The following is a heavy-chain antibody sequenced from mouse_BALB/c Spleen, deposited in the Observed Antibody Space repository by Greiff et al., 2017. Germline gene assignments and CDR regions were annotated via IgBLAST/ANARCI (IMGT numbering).Heavy chain of an antibody. CDR1: GFTFSSYT. D-gene: IGHD1-1*01. J-gene: IGHJ3*01. CDR3: ARKENYYGSSWAY. Sequence: DVMLVESGGGLVQPGGSLKLSCAASGFTFSSYTMSWVRQTPEKRLEWVAYISSGGSTYYPDSVKGRFTISRDNARNILYLQMSSLRSEDTAMYYCARKENYYGSSWAYWGQGTLVTVSA. CDR2: ISSGGST. V-gene: IGHV5-6-5*01.